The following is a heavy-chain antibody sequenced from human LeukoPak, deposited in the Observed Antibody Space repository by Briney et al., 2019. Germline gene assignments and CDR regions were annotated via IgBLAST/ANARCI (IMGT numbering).Heavy chain of an antibody. J-gene: IGHJ5*02. Sequence: VASVKVSCKASGYTFTSYDINWVRQATGQGLEWMGWMNPNSGGTNYAQKFQGRVTMTRDTSISTAYMEVSRLRSDDTAVYYCARGGASVIPPADWFDPWGQGTLVTVSS. V-gene: IGHV1-2*02. CDR3: ARGGASVIPPADWFDP. CDR1: GYTFTSYD. D-gene: IGHD3-16*02. CDR2: MNPNSGGT.